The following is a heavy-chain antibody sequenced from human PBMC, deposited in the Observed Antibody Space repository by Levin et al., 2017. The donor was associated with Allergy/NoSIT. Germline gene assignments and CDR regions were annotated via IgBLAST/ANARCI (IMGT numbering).Heavy chain of an antibody. D-gene: IGHD2-2*01. J-gene: IGHJ3*02. CDR3: AKDLRYQLLAGYDAFDI. Sequence: GGLRLSCAASGFTFSSYAMSWVRQAPGKGLEWVSAISGSGGSTYYADSVKGRFTISRDNSKNTLYLQMNSLRAEDTAVYYCAKDLRYQLLAGYDAFDIWGQGTMVTVSS. V-gene: IGHV3-23*01. CDR1: GFTFSSYA. CDR2: ISGSGGST.